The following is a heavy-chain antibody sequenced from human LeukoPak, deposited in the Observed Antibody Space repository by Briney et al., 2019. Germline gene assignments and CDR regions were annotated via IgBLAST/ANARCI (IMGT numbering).Heavy chain of an antibody. CDR1: GGSISSDDYH. V-gene: IGHV4-31*03. CDR3: AKGGVVRGDNYNFDY. D-gene: IGHD3-10*01. CDR2: IYSSGST. Sequence: SQTLSLTCTVSGGSISSDDYHWSWIRQHPGKGLEWIGYIYSSGSTYYNPSLMSRDTISVDTSKNQFSLKLTSLTAADTAVYYCAKGGVVRGDNYNFDYWGQGTLVTVSS. J-gene: IGHJ4*02.